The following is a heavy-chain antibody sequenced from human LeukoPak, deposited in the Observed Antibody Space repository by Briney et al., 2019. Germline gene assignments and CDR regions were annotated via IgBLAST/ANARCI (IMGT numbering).Heavy chain of an antibody. CDR1: GFTFSNYW. CDR3: ARGGSRFCSGCYSDAFDI. D-gene: IGHD2-15*01. CDR2: IKQDGGEV. J-gene: IGHJ3*02. Sequence: PGGSLRLSCAVSGFTFSNYWMNWVRQAPGKGLEWVANIKQDGGEVYYVGSVKDRFTISRDSAKNSLHLQMNSLRAEDTAVYYCARGGSRFCSGCYSDAFDIWGQGTMVTVSS. V-gene: IGHV3-7*01.